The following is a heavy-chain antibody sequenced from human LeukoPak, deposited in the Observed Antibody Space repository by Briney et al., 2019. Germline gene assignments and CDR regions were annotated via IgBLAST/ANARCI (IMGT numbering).Heavy chain of an antibody. Sequence: ASVKVSCKASGYTFTGYYMHWVRQAPGQGLEWMGWINPNSGGTNYAQKFQGRVTMTRDTSISTAYMELSRLRSDDTAVYYCASLGNCSGGSCYSGGYYYYMDVWGKGTTVTVSS. D-gene: IGHD2-15*01. CDR2: INPNSGGT. V-gene: IGHV1-2*02. CDR3: ASLGNCSGGSCYSGGYYYYMDV. CDR1: GYTFTGYY. J-gene: IGHJ6*03.